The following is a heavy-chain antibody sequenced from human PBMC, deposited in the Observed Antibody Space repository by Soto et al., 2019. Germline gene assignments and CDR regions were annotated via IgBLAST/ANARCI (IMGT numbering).Heavy chain of an antibody. CDR2: IYYSGST. CDR1: GGSVSSGSYY. V-gene: IGHV4-61*01. J-gene: IGHJ6*02. Sequence: PSETLSLTCTVSGGSVSSGSYYWSWIRQPPGKGLEWIGYIYYSGSTNYNPFLKSRVTISVDTSKNQFSLKLSSVTAADTAVYYCARGATYYDFWSGYYLNYYYYGMDVWGQGTTVTVSS. D-gene: IGHD3-3*01. CDR3: ARGATYYDFWSGYYLNYYYYGMDV.